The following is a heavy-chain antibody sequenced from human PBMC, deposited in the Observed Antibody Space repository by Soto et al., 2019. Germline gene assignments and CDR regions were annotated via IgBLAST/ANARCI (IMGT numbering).Heavy chain of an antibody. CDR3: ARRGYYYYYGMDV. J-gene: IGHJ6*02. V-gene: IGHV4-39*01. Sequence: SETLSLTCTVSGGSISSSSYYWGWIRQPPGKGLEWIGSIYYSGSTYYNPSLKSRVTISVDTSKNQFSLKPSSVTTADTAVYYCARRGYYYYYGMDVWGQGTTVTVSS. CDR1: GGSISSSSYY. CDR2: IYYSGST.